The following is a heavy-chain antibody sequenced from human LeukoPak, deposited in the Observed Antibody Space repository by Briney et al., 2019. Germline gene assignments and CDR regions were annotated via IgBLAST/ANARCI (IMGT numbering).Heavy chain of an antibody. CDR2: ISGSGGAGT. CDR3: VKDRGGSPFYGMDV. D-gene: IGHD1-26*01. Sequence: GGSLRLSCAGSRFTFSSYAMSWVRQAPGKGLEWVSTISGSGGAGTYYADSVKGRFTVSRDNSRNTLYLPINSLRAEDTAVYYCVKDRGGSPFYGMDVWGQGTTVTVSS. V-gene: IGHV3-23*01. CDR1: RFTFSSYA. J-gene: IGHJ6*02.